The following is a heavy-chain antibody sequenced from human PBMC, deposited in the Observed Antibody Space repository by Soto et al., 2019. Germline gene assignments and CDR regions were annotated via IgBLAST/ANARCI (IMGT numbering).Heavy chain of an antibody. J-gene: IGHJ4*02. CDR3: AVSEIVAWPLFAY. CDR1: GYTFTSYA. CDR2: INAGNGNT. D-gene: IGHD5-12*01. Sequence: ASVKVSCKASGYTFTSYAMHWVRQAPGQRLEWMGWINAGNGNTKYSQKFQGRVTITRDTSASTAYMELSSLRSEDTAVYYCAVSEIVAWPLFAYWGQGTLVTVSS. V-gene: IGHV1-3*01.